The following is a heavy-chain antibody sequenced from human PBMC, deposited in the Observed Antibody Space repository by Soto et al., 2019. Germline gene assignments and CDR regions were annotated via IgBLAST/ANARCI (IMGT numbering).Heavy chain of an antibody. CDR1: GGTFSSYA. CDR2: IIPIFGTA. V-gene: IGHV1-69*01. CDR3: ARDQGVTIFGVVKPPTHYYSYGMDV. J-gene: IGHJ6*02. Sequence: QVQLVQSGAEVKKPGSSVKVSCKASGGTFSSYAISWVRQAPGQGLEWMGGIIPIFGTANYAQKFQGRVTINADEATSTDYMELSSLRSEDTAVYYCARDQGVTIFGVVKPPTHYYSYGMDVWGQGTAVTVSS. D-gene: IGHD3-3*01.